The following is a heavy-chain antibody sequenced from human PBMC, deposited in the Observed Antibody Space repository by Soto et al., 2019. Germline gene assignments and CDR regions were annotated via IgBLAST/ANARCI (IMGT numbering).Heavy chain of an antibody. D-gene: IGHD3-3*02. CDR3: ARLPSRHLVDY. Sequence: PSETLSLTCTVSGDSVTSGGNYWSWIRQPPGKGLEWIGYIFYSGSNNYNPSLKSRVAISMDTSKNQFSLNLRSVTAADTAVYYCARLPSRHLVDYWGQGTLVTV. J-gene: IGHJ4*02. CDR2: IFYSGSN. V-gene: IGHV4-61*08. CDR1: GDSVTSGGNY.